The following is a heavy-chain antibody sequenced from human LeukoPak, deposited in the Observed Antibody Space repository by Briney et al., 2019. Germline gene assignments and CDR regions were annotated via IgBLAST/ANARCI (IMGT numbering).Heavy chain of an antibody. CDR3: AKDTLYSDYYDSSGYFDY. D-gene: IGHD3-22*01. CDR1: GFTXXXYA. Sequence: GFTXXXYAMSWARQAPGKGLEWVSAISGSGGSTYYADSVKGRFTISRDNSKNTLYLQMNSLRAEDTAVYYCAKDTLYSDYYDSSGYFDYWGQGTLVTVSS. J-gene: IGHJ4*02. V-gene: IGHV3-23*01. CDR2: ISGSGGST.